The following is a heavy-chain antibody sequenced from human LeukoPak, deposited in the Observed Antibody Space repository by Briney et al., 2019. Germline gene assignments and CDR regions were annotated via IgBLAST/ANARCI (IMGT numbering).Heavy chain of an antibody. CDR2: ISKDGSNE. D-gene: IGHD5-12*01. Sequence: GGSLRHSCAASGFTFSTYVMHWVRQAPGKGLEWVAVISKDGSNEDYADSVKGRFSISRDNSKNTLFLQMNSLRVEDTAVYYCARESVARGLFDYWGQGTLVTVSS. CDR3: ARESVARGLFDY. CDR1: GFTFSTYV. V-gene: IGHV3-30*04. J-gene: IGHJ4*02.